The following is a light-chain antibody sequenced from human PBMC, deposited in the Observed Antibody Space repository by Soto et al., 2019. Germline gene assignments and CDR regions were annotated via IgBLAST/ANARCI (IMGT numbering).Light chain of an antibody. CDR3: QHYVTSLTT. CDR2: GIS. CDR1: HTISSSY. J-gene: IGKJ1*01. V-gene: IGKV3-20*01. Sequence: EIVLTQSPGTLSLSPGERATLSCRASHTISSSYLAWYQQKPGQAPRLLMYGISRRATGIPDRFSGSGSGTDFTRTITRLEPEDVAVYYCQHYVTSLTTVGQGTKVEIK.